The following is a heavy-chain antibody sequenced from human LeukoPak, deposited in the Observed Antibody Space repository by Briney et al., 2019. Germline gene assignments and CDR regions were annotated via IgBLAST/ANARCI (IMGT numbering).Heavy chain of an antibody. D-gene: IGHD2-2*01. Sequence: SQTLSLTCALSGDIVSSNSAAWNWLRQSPSRGLEGLARSCYRHNLYNNYAISGKSRITINPDPSKNQFSLPLNSVTPEDTAVYYCARHAGLGKYFSSTRCSLPWYSALWGRAPLLTVSS. CDR1: GDIVSSNSAA. V-gene: IGHV6-1*01. CDR2: SCYRHNLYN. J-gene: IGHJ2*01. CDR3: ARHAGLGKYFSSTRCSLPWYSAL.